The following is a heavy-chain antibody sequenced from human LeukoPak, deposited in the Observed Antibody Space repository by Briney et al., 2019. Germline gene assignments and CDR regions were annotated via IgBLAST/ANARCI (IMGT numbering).Heavy chain of an antibody. J-gene: IGHJ5*02. Sequence: SQTLSLTCAVSGVSISRGGYAWNWIRQPPGKGLEWIAYIYHSGTTYYNPSLKSRATISVDTSKNQFSLKLSSVTAADTAVYYCARDRGPHVLRYFDWLLYPSSSTWGQGTLVTVSS. CDR1: GVSISRGGYA. D-gene: IGHD3-9*01. V-gene: IGHV4-30-4*07. CDR2: IYHSGTT. CDR3: ARDRGPHVLRYFDWLLYPSSST.